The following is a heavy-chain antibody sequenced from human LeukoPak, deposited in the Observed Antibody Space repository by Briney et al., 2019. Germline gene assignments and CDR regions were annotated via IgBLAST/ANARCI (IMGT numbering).Heavy chain of an antibody. CDR2: FYPEDGET. D-gene: IGHD3-16*02. CDR1: GYTLTELS. Sequence: ASVKVSCKVSGYTLTELSMHWVRQAPGKGREWMGGFYPEDGETIYAQKFQGRVTMTEDTSTDTAYMELSSLRSEDTAVYYCATDKRMNDYVWASYRPYFDYWGQGTLVTVSS. CDR3: ATDKRMNDYVWASYRPYFDY. V-gene: IGHV1-24*01. J-gene: IGHJ4*02.